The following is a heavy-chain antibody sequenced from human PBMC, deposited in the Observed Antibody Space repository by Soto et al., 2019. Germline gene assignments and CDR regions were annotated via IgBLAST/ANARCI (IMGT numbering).Heavy chain of an antibody. V-gene: IGHV4-59*08. CDR3: ARYPRYCSSTSCYSDAFDI. CDR1: GCSISSYY. CDR2: IYYSGST. Sequence: SETLSLTCTVSGCSISSYYWSWIRQPPGKGLKWIGYIYYSGSTNHNPSLKSRVTISVDTSKNQFSLKLSSVTAADTAVYYCARYPRYCSSTSCYSDAFDIWGQGTMVTVSS. J-gene: IGHJ3*02. D-gene: IGHD2-2*01.